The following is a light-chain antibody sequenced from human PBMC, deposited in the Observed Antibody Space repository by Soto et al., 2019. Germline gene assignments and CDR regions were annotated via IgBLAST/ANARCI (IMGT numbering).Light chain of an antibody. CDR3: QQSYTTPIT. Sequence: IQMTQSASTLSASVGDRVTITCQASQDISNYLNWYQQKLGKAPNLLVYAASSLQSGVPSRFTGSGSGTDFTLTISSLQPEDFATYFCQQSYTTPITFGQGTRLEIK. CDR2: AAS. V-gene: IGKV1-39*01. CDR1: QDISNY. J-gene: IGKJ5*01.